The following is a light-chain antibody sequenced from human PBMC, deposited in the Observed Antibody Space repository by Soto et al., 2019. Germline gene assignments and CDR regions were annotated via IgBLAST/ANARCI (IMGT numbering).Light chain of an antibody. Sequence: QSALTQPASVSGSPGQSITISCTGTSSDVGGYNYVSWYQQHPGKAPKLMIYDVSNRPSGVSNRFSGSKSGNTASLTISGLQAEDEADYYCSSYTSSSTPRYVFGNGTKLTVL. V-gene: IGLV2-14*01. CDR1: SSDVGGYNY. CDR2: DVS. J-gene: IGLJ1*01. CDR3: SSYTSSSTPRYV.